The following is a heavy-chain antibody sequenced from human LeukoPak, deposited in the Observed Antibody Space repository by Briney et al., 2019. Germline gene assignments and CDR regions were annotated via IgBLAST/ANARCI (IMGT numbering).Heavy chain of an antibody. J-gene: IGHJ4*02. Sequence: GGSLRLSCAASGFTFTNYWMSWVRQAPGKGLEWVANIKQDGSEKYYVDSVKGRFTISRDNAKNSLYLHMNSLRAEDTAVYYCARDWSSFDYWGQGTLVTVSS. CDR2: IKQDGSEK. V-gene: IGHV3-7*01. D-gene: IGHD6-6*01. CDR1: GFTFTNYW. CDR3: ARDWSSFDY.